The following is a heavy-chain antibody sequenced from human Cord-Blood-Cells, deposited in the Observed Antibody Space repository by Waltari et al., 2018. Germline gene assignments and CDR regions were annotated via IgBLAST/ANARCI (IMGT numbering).Heavy chain of an antibody. CDR1: GDTFSSYA. D-gene: IGHD3-10*01. J-gene: IGHJ4*02. CDR2: IIPIFGTA. CDR3: ASMRVYYGSGSSHFDY. Sequence: QVQLVQSGAEVKKPGSSVKVSCKASGDTFSSYAISWVRQAPGQGLEWMGGIIPIFGTANYAQKFQGRVTITADESTSTAYMELSSLRSEDTAVYYCASMRVYYGSGSSHFDYWGQGTLVTVSS. V-gene: IGHV1-69*01.